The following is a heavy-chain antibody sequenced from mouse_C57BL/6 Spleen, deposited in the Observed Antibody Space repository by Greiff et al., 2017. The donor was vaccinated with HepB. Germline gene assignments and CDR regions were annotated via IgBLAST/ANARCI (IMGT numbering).Heavy chain of an antibody. V-gene: IGHV2-5*01. D-gene: IGHD1-1*01. CDR2: IWRGGST. J-gene: IGHJ2*01. CDR1: GFSLTSYG. Sequence: VKLVESGPGLVQPSQRLSITCTVSGFSLTSYGVHWVRQSPGKGLEWLGVIWRGGSTDYNAAFMSRLSITKDNSKSQVFFKMNSLQADDTAIYYCASHYYGSSSFDYWGQGTTLTVSS. CDR3: ASHYYGSSSFDY.